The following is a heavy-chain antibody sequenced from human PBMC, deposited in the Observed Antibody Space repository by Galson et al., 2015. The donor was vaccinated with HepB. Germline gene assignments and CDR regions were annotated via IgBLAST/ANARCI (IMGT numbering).Heavy chain of an antibody. Sequence: SLRLSCAASGFTFSSYAMHWVRQAPGKGLEWVAVISYDGSNKYYADSVKGRFTISRDNSKNTLYLQMNSLRAEDTAVYYCARDGGSGWWGEVSLNYWGQGTLVTVSS. CDR2: ISYDGSNK. J-gene: IGHJ4*02. CDR1: GFTFSSYA. V-gene: IGHV3-30*04. D-gene: IGHD6-19*01. CDR3: ARDGGSGWWGEVSLNY.